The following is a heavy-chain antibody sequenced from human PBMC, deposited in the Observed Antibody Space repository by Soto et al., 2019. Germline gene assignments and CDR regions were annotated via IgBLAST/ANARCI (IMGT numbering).Heavy chain of an antibody. Sequence: GGSLRLSCAASGFTFSTYAMHWVRQPPGKGLEWVSGLSNGGGSTFFANSMKGRFTISRDNYKNTLYLHMNSLRADDTAVYYCARSRDPGWSDSGPFDCWGQGTLVTVSS. CDR3: ARSRDPGWSDSGPFDC. CDR1: GFTFSTYA. CDR2: LSNGGGST. J-gene: IGHJ4*02. V-gene: IGHV3-23*01. D-gene: IGHD3-10*01.